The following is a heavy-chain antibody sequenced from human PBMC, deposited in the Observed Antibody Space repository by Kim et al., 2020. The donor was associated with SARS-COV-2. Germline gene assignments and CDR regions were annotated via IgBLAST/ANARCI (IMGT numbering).Heavy chain of an antibody. J-gene: IGHJ6*02. CDR3: AKGDSEAWYQLPVYYYYYGMDV. CDR2: ISGDGGST. V-gene: IGHV3-43*02. D-gene: IGHD2-2*01. Sequence: GGSLRLSCAASGFTFDDYAMHWVRQAPGKGLEWVSLISGDGGSTYYADSVKGRFTISRDNSKNSLYLQMNSLRTEDTALYYCAKGDSEAWYQLPVYYYYYGMDVWGQGTTVTVSS. CDR1: GFTFDDYA.